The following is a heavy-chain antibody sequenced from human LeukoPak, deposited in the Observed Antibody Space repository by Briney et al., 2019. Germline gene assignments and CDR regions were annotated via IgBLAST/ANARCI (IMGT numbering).Heavy chain of an antibody. CDR1: GGSISSSSYY. V-gene: IGHV4-39*01. CDR2: IYYSGST. CDR3: ASQGSGSADY. J-gene: IGHJ4*02. D-gene: IGHD3-10*01. Sequence: TSSETQSLTCTVSGGSISSSSYYWGWIRQPPGKGLEWIGSIYYSGSTYCNPSLKSRVTISVDTSKNQFSLKLSSVTAADTAVYYCASQGSGSADYWGQGTLVTVSS.